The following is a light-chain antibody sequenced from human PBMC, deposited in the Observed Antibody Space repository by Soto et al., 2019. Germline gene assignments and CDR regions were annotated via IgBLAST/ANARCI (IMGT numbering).Light chain of an antibody. J-gene: IGKJ4*01. CDR2: KAS. Sequence: DFQMTQSPSTLSASVGDRVTITCRASQSISSWLAWYQQKPGKAPNLLIYKASSLESGVPSRFSGSGSGTEFTLTISSLQPDDVATYYCQQYNSYPLTFGGGTKVEIK. V-gene: IGKV1-5*03. CDR3: QQYNSYPLT. CDR1: QSISSW.